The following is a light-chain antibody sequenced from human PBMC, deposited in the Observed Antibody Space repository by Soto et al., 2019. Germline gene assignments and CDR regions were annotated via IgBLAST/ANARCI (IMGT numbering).Light chain of an antibody. Sequence: EIVLTQSPATLSLSPGERATLSCRASQSVSSYLAWYQRKPGQAPRLLIYDASNRATGIPARFSGSGSGTDFTLPISSLEPEDFAVYYCQQRSNWLFTFGPGTKGDIK. J-gene: IGKJ3*01. CDR3: QQRSNWLFT. CDR2: DAS. CDR1: QSVSSY. V-gene: IGKV3-11*01.